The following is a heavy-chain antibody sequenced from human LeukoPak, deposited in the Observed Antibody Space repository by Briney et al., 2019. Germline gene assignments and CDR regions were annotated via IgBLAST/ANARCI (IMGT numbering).Heavy chain of an antibody. D-gene: IGHD6-19*01. CDR2: INPNSGGT. CDR3: AREIDVAGTDAFDY. Sequence: ASVKVSCKASGYTFTGYYMHWVRQAPGQGLEWMGWINPNSGGTNYAQKFQGRVTMTRDTSISTAYMELSRLRSDDTAVYYCAREIDVAGTDAFDYWGQGTLVTVSS. V-gene: IGHV1-2*02. J-gene: IGHJ4*02. CDR1: GYTFTGYY.